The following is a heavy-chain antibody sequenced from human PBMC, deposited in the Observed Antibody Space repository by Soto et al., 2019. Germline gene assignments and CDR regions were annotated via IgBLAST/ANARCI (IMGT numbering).Heavy chain of an antibody. CDR3: AREEGYGSGRYFDY. V-gene: IGHV3-74*01. J-gene: IGHJ4*02. CDR2: INSDGSSP. CDR1: GFSFSSYW. D-gene: IGHD3-10*01. Sequence: PGGSLRLSCAASGFSFSSYWMHWVRQAPGKGLVWVSHINSDGSSPTYADSVKGRFTISRDNAKNTLYLQMNSLRAEESVVYYCAREEGYGSGRYFDYWGLGTLVTVSS.